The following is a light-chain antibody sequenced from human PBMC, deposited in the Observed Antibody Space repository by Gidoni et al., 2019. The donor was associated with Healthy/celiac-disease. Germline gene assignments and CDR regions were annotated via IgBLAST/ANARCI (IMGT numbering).Light chain of an antibody. CDR2: DAS. CDR1: QSVSSY. CDR3: QQRSNWPRT. V-gene: IGKV3-11*01. Sequence: IVLTQSPATLSLSPGERATLSCRASQSVSSYLAWYQQKPGQAPRLLIYDASNRATGIPARFSGSGSGTDFTLTISSLEPEDFAVYYCQQRSNWPRTFGQGTKLEMK. J-gene: IGKJ2*01.